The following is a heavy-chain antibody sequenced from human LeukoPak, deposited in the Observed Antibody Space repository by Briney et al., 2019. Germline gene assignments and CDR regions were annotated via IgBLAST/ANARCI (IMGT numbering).Heavy chain of an antibody. V-gene: IGHV3-23*01. J-gene: IGHJ6*03. CDR3: AKGGYDYVWGSYRPDQYYYYYYYMDV. D-gene: IGHD3-16*02. Sequence: GGSLRLSCAASGFTFSSYAMSWVRQAPGKGLEWVSAISGSGGSTYYADSVKGRFTISRDNSKNTLYLQMNSLRAEDTAVYYCAKGGYDYVWGSYRPDQYYYYYYYMDVWGKGTTVTVSS. CDR1: GFTFSSYA. CDR2: ISGSGGST.